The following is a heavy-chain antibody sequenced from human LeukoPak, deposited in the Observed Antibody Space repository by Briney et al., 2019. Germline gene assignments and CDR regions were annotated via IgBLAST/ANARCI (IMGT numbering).Heavy chain of an antibody. CDR1: GGSISSHY. CDR3: ARHNRVAAAPDY. Sequence: SETLSLTCTVSGGSISSHYWNWIRQPAGRGLEWIGRFYASGTTNTSPSLKSRVTMSVDTSKNQFSLKLSSVTAADTAVYYCARHNRVAAAPDYWGQGTLVTVSS. J-gene: IGHJ4*02. CDR2: FYASGTT. V-gene: IGHV4-4*07. D-gene: IGHD6-13*01.